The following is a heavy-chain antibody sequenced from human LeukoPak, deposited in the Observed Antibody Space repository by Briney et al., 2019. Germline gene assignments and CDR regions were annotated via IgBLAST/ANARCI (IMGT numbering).Heavy chain of an antibody. CDR1: GFTFSSYE. CDR2: ISSSGSTI. Sequence: GGSLRLSCAASGFTFSSYEMNWVRQAPGKGLEWVSYISSSGSTIYYADSVKGRFTISRDNAKNSLYLQMNSLRAEDTAVYYCARVGEAAGYYYYYYYMDVWGKGTTVTISS. V-gene: IGHV3-48*03. J-gene: IGHJ6*03. D-gene: IGHD6-13*01. CDR3: ARVGEAAGYYYYYYYMDV.